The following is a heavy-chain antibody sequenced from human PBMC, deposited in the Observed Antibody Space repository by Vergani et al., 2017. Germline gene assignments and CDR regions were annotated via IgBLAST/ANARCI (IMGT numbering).Heavy chain of an antibody. Sequence: EVQLVQSGAEVKKPGESLNISCQISGYSFTNYWIGWVRQMPGKRLEWMGIIHPADSDTRYSPSFQGQVTISVDKSITTAYLQRSSLRASDTAMYYCARLYGRDSSGSKYFDYWGQGTVVTVSS. CDR3: ARLYGRDSSGSKYFDY. CDR1: GYSFTNYW. J-gene: IGHJ4*02. CDR2: IHPADSDT. V-gene: IGHV5-51*01. D-gene: IGHD3-22*01.